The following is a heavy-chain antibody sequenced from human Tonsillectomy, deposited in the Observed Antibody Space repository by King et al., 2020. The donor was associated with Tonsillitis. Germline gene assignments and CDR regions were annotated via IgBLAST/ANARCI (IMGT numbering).Heavy chain of an antibody. D-gene: IGHD3-16*01. J-gene: IGHJ3*02. CDR1: GFTFSSYG. V-gene: IGHV3-30*18. CDR2: ISYDGSNK. Sequence: VQLVQSGGGVVQPGRSLRLSCAASGFTFSSYGMHWVRQAPGKGLEWVALISYDGSNKYYADSVKGRFTISRDNSRNTLYLQMNSLRAEDTAFYYCAKGHLYDHVWGPDIWGQGTMVTVSS. CDR3: AKGHLYDHVWGPDI.